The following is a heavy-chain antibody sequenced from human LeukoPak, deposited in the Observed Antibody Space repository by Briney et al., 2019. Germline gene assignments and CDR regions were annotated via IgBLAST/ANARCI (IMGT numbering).Heavy chain of an antibody. CDR2: ISGSGGST. D-gene: IGHD6-6*01. Sequence: PGGSLRLSCAASGFTFSSYEMNWVRQAPGKGLEWVSAISGSGGSTYYADSVKGRFTISRDNSKNTLYLQMNSLRAEDTAVYYCAKAPSIAARPLNYWGQGTLVTVSS. V-gene: IGHV3-23*01. CDR3: AKAPSIAARPLNY. J-gene: IGHJ4*02. CDR1: GFTFSSYE.